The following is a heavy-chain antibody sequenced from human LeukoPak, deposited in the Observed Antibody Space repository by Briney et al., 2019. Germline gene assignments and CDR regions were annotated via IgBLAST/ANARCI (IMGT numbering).Heavy chain of an antibody. V-gene: IGHV4-59*01. CDR3: ARGRVSSSTWYSTYYYYFYMDV. CDR1: GGSISSYY. Sequence: SETLSLTCTVSGGSISSYYWSWIRQSPGKGLEWIGYIYYSGSTNYNPSLKSRVTISVDTSKNQFSLELSSATAADTAVYFCARGRVSSSTWYSTYYYYFYMDVWGKGTTVTVSS. J-gene: IGHJ6*03. D-gene: IGHD6-13*01. CDR2: IYYSGST.